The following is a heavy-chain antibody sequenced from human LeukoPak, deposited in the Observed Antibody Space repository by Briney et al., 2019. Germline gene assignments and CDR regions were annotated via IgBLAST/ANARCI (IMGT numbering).Heavy chain of an antibody. Sequence: SGGSLRLSCAASGFPFSNNDMQWVRQAPGKGLEWVSGISGSNGRTYYADSVKGRVTISRDNSKSTLYLQMNSLRAEDTAVYFCAKGGYFAFEFWGQGTLVTVSS. J-gene: IGHJ3*01. V-gene: IGHV3-23*01. D-gene: IGHD2-2*03. CDR1: GFPFSNND. CDR3: AKGGYFAFEF. CDR2: ISGSNGRT.